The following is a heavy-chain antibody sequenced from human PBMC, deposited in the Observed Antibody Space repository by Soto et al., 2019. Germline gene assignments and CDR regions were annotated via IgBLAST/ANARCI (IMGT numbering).Heavy chain of an antibody. CDR2: FYYSGST. V-gene: IGHV4-39*01. CDR1: SASISSSSDT. J-gene: IGHJ6*02. CDR3: ARLHGYCISSSCHGHYAMDV. D-gene: IGHD2-15*01. Sequence: SETLSVTWTVSSASISSSSDTWGWIRQPPGKGLDWIASFYYSGSTYYNPSLNSRVTVSVDTSKNQFSLKVTSVTAADTAVYYCARLHGYCISSSCHGHYAMDVWGQGTTVTVSS.